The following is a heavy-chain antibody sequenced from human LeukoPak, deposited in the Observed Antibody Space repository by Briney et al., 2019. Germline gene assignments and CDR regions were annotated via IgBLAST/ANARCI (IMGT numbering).Heavy chain of an antibody. V-gene: IGHV1-46*01. Sequence: GASVKVSCKASGYTFTSYYMHWVRQAPGQGLEWMGIINPSGGSTRYAQKFQGRVTMTRDMSTSTVYMELSSLRSEDTAVYYCARESTLGLTGTGIYMDVWGKGTTVTVSS. CDR1: GYTFTSYY. CDR3: ARESTLGLTGTGIYMDV. CDR2: INPSGGST. J-gene: IGHJ6*03. D-gene: IGHD1-7*01.